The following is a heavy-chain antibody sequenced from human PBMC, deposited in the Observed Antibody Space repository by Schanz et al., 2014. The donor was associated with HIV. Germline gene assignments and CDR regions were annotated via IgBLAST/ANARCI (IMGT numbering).Heavy chain of an antibody. CDR2: MRGSDDST. V-gene: IGHV3-23*01. D-gene: IGHD6-19*01. J-gene: IGHJ3*02. Sequence: EVKLSESGGGLVQPGGSLRLSCVASGFTFSTYAMSWVRQAPGKGLEWVSGMRGSDDSTFYADSVKGRFTISRDNSKNTLYFQMNSLRAEDTAIYYCARSPDWAGTDAFDIWGQGTMVTVSS. CDR1: GFTFSTYA. CDR3: ARSPDWAGTDAFDI.